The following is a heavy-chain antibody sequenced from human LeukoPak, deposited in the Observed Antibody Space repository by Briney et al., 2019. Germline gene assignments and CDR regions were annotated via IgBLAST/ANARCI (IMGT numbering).Heavy chain of an antibody. CDR2: IKQDGSEK. V-gene: IGHV3-7*01. CDR1: GFTLSSYW. J-gene: IGHJ4*02. Sequence: GGSLRLSCAASGFTLSSYWMSWVRQAPGKGLEWVANIKQDGSEKYYVDSVKGRFTISRDNAKNSLYLQMNSLRAEDTAVYYCARPSSSWYDYWGQGTLVTVSS. D-gene: IGHD6-13*01. CDR3: ARPSSSWYDY.